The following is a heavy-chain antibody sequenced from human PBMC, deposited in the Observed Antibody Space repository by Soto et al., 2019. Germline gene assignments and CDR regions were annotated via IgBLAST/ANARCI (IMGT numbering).Heavy chain of an antibody. J-gene: IGHJ4*02. CDR1: GFIFSNYW. D-gene: IGHD6-6*01. V-gene: IGHV3-7*01. Sequence: EVQLVESGGGLVQAGGSLRLSCAASGFIFSNYWMTWVRQAPGKGLEWVANIKQDGSQIYYVDSVKSRFTISRDKAKNSAFLQMNSLRGEDTAVYYCARIGYRSSSFDYWGQGTLVTVSS. CDR3: ARIGYRSSSFDY. CDR2: IKQDGSQI.